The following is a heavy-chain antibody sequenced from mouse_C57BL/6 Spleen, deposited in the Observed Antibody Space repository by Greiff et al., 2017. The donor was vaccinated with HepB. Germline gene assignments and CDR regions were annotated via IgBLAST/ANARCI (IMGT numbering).Heavy chain of an antibody. Sequence: QVTLKVSGPGILQSSQPLSLSCSSSGFSLSTSGMGVSWSRQPSGKGLEWLAHIYWDDDKRYNSFLKRRLTLSKDTSRNHVFLKITSVDTADTAGYDCARRSVPYAMDYWGQGTSVTVSS. V-gene: IGHV8-12*01. J-gene: IGHJ4*01. CDR2: IYWDDDK. CDR1: GFSLSTSGMG. CDR3: ARRSVPYAMDY.